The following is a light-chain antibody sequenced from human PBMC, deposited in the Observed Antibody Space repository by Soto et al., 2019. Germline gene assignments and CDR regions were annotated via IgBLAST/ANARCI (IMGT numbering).Light chain of an antibody. V-gene: IGLV1-44*01. CDR1: SSNVGGNP. J-gene: IGLJ1*01. Sequence: QSVLTQPPSASGTPGQRVTISCSGSSSNVGGNPVNWYQHVPTTAPKLLIYTNTQRPSGVPDRCSGSKSGTSASLASSGLQSEDEADYYCASWDDSLNGPVFGTGTKLTVL. CDR2: TNT. CDR3: ASWDDSLNGPV.